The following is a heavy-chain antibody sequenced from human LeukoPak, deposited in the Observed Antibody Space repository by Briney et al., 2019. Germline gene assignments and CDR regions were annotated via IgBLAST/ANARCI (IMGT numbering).Heavy chain of an antibody. CDR1: GDSVSSNSAT. CDR3: ARGSKGSSPYWYFDL. D-gene: IGHD6-13*01. V-gene: IGHV6-1*01. J-gene: IGHJ2*01. Sequence: SQTLSLTCAISGDSVSSNSATWNWIRQSPSRGLEWLGRTYYRSKWYNDYAVYVKSRIIINPDTSKNQFSLQLDSVSPEDTAVYYCARGSKGSSPYWYFDLWGRGTLVTVSS. CDR2: TYYRSKWYN.